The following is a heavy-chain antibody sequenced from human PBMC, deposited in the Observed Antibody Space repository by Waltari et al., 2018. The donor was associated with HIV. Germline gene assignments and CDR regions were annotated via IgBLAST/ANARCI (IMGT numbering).Heavy chain of an antibody. V-gene: IGHV3-74*03. D-gene: IGHD4-17*01. J-gene: IGHJ3*02. CDR3: ARDGNYGDDPPNDGFDI. CDR2: SWGGGSGR. CDR1: GFTFSSHR. Sequence: EVQLVESGGGFVQPGGSLRLSCAVSGFTFSSHRMHWVRQAPGKGLVWVSRSWGGGSGRKSAYSVKGRFTRSRDNAKNMLEMQMNSLRVEDTAVYYCARDGNYGDDPPNDGFDIWGQGTRVTVS.